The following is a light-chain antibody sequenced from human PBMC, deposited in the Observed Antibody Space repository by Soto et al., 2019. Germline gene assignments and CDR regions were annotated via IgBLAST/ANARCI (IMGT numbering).Light chain of an antibody. J-gene: IGLJ2*01. CDR1: RSNIGDNA. CDR2: YDD. CDR3: AVWDDSLNGPV. V-gene: IGLV1-36*01. Sequence: QSVLTQPPSVSAAPGQRVTISCSGSRSNIGDNAVNWYQQLPGKAPKLLIYYDDLLPSGVSDRFSGSKSGTSASLAISGLQSEDEADYYCAVWDDSLNGPVFGGRTKLTVL.